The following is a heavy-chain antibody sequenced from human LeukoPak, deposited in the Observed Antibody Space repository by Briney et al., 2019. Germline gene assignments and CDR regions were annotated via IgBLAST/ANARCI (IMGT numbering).Heavy chain of an antibody. CDR3: ARRSMVRGKYYFDY. Sequence: ASVKVSCKASGYTFTSYAMHWVRQAPGQRLEWMGWINAGNGNTKYSRKFQGRVTITRDTSASTAYMELSSLRSEDTAVYYCARRSMVRGKYYFDYWGQGTLVTVSS. V-gene: IGHV1-3*01. CDR1: GYTFTSYA. CDR2: INAGNGNT. D-gene: IGHD3-10*01. J-gene: IGHJ4*02.